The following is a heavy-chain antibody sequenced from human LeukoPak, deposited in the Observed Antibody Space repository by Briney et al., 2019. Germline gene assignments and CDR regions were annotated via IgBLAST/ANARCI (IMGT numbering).Heavy chain of an antibody. V-gene: IGHV1-18*01. CDR2: ISAYNGNT. CDR3: ARDFYRLGYCSSTSCYSFDY. Sequence: ASVKVSCKASGYTFTSYGISWVRQAPGQGLEWMGWISAYNGNTNYAQRLQGRVTMTTDTSTSTAYMELRSLRSDDTAVYYCARDFYRLGYCSSTSCYSFDYWGQGTLVTVSS. D-gene: IGHD2-2*01. J-gene: IGHJ4*02. CDR1: GYTFTSYG.